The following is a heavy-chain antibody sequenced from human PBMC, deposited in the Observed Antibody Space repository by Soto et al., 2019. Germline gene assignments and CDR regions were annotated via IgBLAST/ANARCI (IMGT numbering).Heavy chain of an antibody. Sequence: PGGSLRLSCAASGFTFSSYAMSWVRQAPGKGLEWVSAISGSGGSTYYADSVKGRFTISRDNSKNTLYLQMNSLRAEDTAVYYCAKPGITIFGVVSDYYYMDVWGKGTTVTVSS. CDR2: ISGSGGST. CDR3: AKPGITIFGVVSDYYYMDV. D-gene: IGHD3-3*01. CDR1: GFTFSSYA. V-gene: IGHV3-23*01. J-gene: IGHJ6*03.